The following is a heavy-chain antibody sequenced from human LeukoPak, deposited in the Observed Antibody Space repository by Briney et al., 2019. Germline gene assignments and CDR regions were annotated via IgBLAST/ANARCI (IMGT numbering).Heavy chain of an antibody. D-gene: IGHD6-19*01. V-gene: IGHV3-64*01. CDR1: GFTFSSYA. Sequence: GGSLRLSCAASGFTFSSYAMSWVRQAPGKGLEWVSAISSNGGSTYYANSVKGRFTISRDNSKNTLYLQMGSLRAEDMAVYYCARERLAVAGRGVDYWGQGTLVTVSS. CDR3: ARERLAVAGRGVDY. CDR2: ISSNGGST. J-gene: IGHJ4*02.